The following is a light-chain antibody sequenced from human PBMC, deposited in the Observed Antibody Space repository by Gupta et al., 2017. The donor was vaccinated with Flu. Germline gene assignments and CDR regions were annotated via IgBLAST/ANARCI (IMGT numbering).Light chain of an antibody. CDR1: SSDVGGYNY. CDR2: DVS. J-gene: IGLJ1*01. V-gene: IGLV2-11*01. CDR3: CSYAGSYTYV. Sequence: SVTISCTGTSSDVGGYNYVSWYQQHPGKAPKLMIYDVSKRPSGVPDRFSGSQSGNTASLTISGLQAEDEADYYCCSYAGSYTYVFGTGTKVTVL.